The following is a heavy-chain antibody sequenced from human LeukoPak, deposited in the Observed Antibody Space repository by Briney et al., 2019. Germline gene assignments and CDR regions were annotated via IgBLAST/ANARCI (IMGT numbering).Heavy chain of an antibody. CDR1: GGSISYYY. D-gene: IGHD4-17*01. Sequence: SETLSLTCTVSGGSISYYYWSWIRQSPGKGLEWNGYIYYSGTTNYNPSLKSRVTISVDTSKNQFSLQLRSVTAADTAVYYCAREDPQTTVPEGMDVWGQGTTVTVSS. V-gene: IGHV4-59*01. CDR2: IYYSGTT. J-gene: IGHJ6*02. CDR3: AREDPQTTVPEGMDV.